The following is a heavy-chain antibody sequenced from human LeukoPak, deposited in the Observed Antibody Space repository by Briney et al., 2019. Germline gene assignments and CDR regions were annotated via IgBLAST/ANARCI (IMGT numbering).Heavy chain of an antibody. D-gene: IGHD3-9*01. V-gene: IGHV4-4*07. Sequence: SETLSLTCTVSGASISNYYWSWIRQPAGKGLEWIERIYASGSTNYNPSLKSRVTISVDQSKNQFSLKLNSVTAADTAVYYCARGETIFPYWGQGTLVTVSS. J-gene: IGHJ4*02. CDR3: ARGETIFPY. CDR2: IYASGST. CDR1: GASISNYY.